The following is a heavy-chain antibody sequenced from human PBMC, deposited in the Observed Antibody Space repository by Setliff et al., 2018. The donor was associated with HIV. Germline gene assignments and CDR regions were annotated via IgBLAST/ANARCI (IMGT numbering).Heavy chain of an antibody. V-gene: IGHV4-59*11. Sequence: PSETLSLTCTVSGSSISSHYWSWIRQPPGKGLDWIGYVYYSGSTNYNTSLKSRVTISVDTSKNQFSLKLSSVTAADTAVYYCARLLDVDADMVTGYYFDSWGQGTLVTVSS. CDR1: GSSISSHY. CDR3: ARLLDVDADMVTGYYFDS. D-gene: IGHD5-18*01. CDR2: VYYSGST. J-gene: IGHJ4*02.